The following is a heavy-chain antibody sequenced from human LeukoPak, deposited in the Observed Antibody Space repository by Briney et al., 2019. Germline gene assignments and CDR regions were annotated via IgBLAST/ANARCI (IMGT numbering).Heavy chain of an antibody. CDR3: ATGENNYGYYYLDY. Sequence: PGGSLRLSCAASEFTFSTYSMNWVRQAPGKGLEWVSSISSSSSYIYYADSVKGRFTISRDNAKNSLYLQMNSLRAEDTAVYYCATGENNYGYYYLDYWGQGTLVTVSS. D-gene: IGHD5-18*01. J-gene: IGHJ4*02. V-gene: IGHV3-21*01. CDR1: EFTFSTYS. CDR2: ISSSSSYI.